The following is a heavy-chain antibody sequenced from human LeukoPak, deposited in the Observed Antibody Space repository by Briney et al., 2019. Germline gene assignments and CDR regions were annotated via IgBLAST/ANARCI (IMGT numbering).Heavy chain of an antibody. CDR1: GFILNNYG. D-gene: IGHD3-10*01. Sequence: GGSLRLSCAASGFILNNYGMHWVRQAPGKRLEWVAYIRYDGSNEYNRDSVKGRLTISRDNSKNMVYLQMNSLRADDTAVYYCAKDLGITMIRGAMEFDPWAQGTLVTVSS. CDR2: IRYDGSNE. CDR3: AKDLGITMIRGAMEFDP. V-gene: IGHV3-30*02. J-gene: IGHJ5*02.